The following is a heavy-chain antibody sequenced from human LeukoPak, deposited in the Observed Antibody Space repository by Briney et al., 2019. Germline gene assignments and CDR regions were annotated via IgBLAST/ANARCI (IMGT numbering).Heavy chain of an antibody. CDR1: GGSISSSSYY. J-gene: IGHJ4*02. CDR2: SYYSGST. Sequence: SETLSLTCTVSGGSISSSSYYWGWIRQPPGQGLEWIGSSYYSGSTYYNPSLKSRVTISVDTSKNQFSLKLSSVTAADTAVYYCARPGFGRFLDYWGQGTLVTVSS. CDR3: ARPGFGRFLDY. D-gene: IGHD3-10*01. V-gene: IGHV4-39*01.